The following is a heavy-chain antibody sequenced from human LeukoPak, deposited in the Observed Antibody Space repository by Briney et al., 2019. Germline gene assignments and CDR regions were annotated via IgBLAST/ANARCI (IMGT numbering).Heavy chain of an antibody. V-gene: IGHV3-7*01. CDR3: ARDPADVWSGYSKWDY. CDR1: GFTFSSYW. J-gene: IGHJ4*02. CDR2: IKQDGSEK. D-gene: IGHD3-3*01. Sequence: GGSLRLSCAASGFTFSSYWMSWVRQAPGKGLEWVANIKQDGSEKYYVDSVKGRFTISRDNAKNSLYLQMNSLRAEDTAVYYCARDPADVWSGYSKWDYWGQGTLVTVSS.